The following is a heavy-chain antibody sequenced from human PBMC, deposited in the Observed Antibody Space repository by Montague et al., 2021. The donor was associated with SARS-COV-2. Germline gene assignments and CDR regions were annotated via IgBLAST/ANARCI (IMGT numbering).Heavy chain of an antibody. CDR3: ARNGGAAVPGLLLGMDI. Sequence: SETLSLTCSVSGGSISGYFWSWIRQPAGKGLEWIGYIYYLGTTNXXPSLKTRVTFSVDTSKNQLSLMLTSVTAADTGVYYCARNGGAAVPGLLLGMDIWGQGTTVTVSS. D-gene: IGHD6-19*01. CDR1: GGSISGYF. V-gene: IGHV4-59*01. CDR2: IYYLGTT. J-gene: IGHJ6*02.